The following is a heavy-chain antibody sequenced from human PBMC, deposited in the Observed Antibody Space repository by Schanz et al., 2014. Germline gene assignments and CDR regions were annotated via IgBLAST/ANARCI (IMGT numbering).Heavy chain of an antibody. CDR3: VRDTDYHFDY. D-gene: IGHD4-17*01. CDR1: FFPFLIFS. J-gene: IGHJ4*02. CDR2: TSHDGSFT. V-gene: IGHV3-74*01. Sequence: QLVSSGGGLVQPGFSLSLSFSASFFPFLIFSMNWVRQAPGKGLEWVSRTSHDGSFTTFADSVKGRFTISRDNAKNALYLQMNSLRAEDTAVYYCVRDTDYHFDYWGQGTLVTVSS.